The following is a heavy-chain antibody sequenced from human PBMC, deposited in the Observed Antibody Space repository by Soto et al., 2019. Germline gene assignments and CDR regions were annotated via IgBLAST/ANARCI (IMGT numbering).Heavy chain of an antibody. CDR2: ISGKNGNT. Sequence: ASVKVSCKASGYTFISHGISWVRQAPGQGLEWMGWISGKNGNTNYAQKLQGRVTLTTDTSTSTAYMELRSLRSDDTAVYYCARVSSSIVVVPDYGMDVWGQGTTVTV. CDR3: ARVSSSIVVVPDYGMDV. V-gene: IGHV1-18*04. D-gene: IGHD2-15*01. J-gene: IGHJ6*02. CDR1: GYTFISHG.